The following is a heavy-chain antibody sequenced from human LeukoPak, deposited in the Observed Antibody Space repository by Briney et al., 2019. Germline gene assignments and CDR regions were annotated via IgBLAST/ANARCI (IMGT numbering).Heavy chain of an antibody. Sequence: SQTLSLTCTVSGGSISSGGHYWSWIRQHPGKGLEWIGYISYSGSTYYNPSLRSRVTISVDTSRNQFSLGLSSVTAADAAVYHCAREVFDSGSYYFDYWGQGTLVTVSS. CDR2: ISYSGST. D-gene: IGHD3-10*01. CDR3: AREVFDSGSYYFDY. CDR1: GGSISSGGHY. J-gene: IGHJ4*02. V-gene: IGHV4-31*03.